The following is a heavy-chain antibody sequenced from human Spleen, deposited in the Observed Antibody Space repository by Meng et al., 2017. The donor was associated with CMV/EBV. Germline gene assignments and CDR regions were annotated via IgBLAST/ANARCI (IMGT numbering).Heavy chain of an antibody. CDR3: ALGGRAIGGSYYGLAWFDP. CDR2: ISPDSGDT. CDR1: FAGQY. Sequence: FAGQYRHWVRQAPGQGLEWMGWISPDSGDTTSVQKFPGRVTVTRNTSISTAYMELRGLGSDDTAVYYCALGGRAIGGSYYGLAWFDPWGQGTLVTVSS. J-gene: IGHJ5*02. D-gene: IGHD1-26*01. V-gene: IGHV1-2*02.